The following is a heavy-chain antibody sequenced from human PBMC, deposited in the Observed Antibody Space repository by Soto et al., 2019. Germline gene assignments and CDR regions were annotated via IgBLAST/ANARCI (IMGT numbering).Heavy chain of an antibody. J-gene: IGHJ4*02. V-gene: IGHV3-23*01. CDR2: FRSSGDGGTT. Sequence: GGSLRLSCAASGFTFSSYSMSWVRQAPGKGLEWVSGFRSSGDGGTTYYADSVKGRFTISRDNSKNTLFLQMNCLRAEDTAIYYCAKKVNSGPGSQYFDYWGQGTLVTVSS. CDR1: GFTFSSYS. D-gene: IGHD3-10*01. CDR3: AKKVNSGPGSQYFDY.